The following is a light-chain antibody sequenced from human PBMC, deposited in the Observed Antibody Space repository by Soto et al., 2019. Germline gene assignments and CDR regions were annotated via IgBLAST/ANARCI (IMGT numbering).Light chain of an antibody. CDR3: QQYKNYSSSDT. V-gene: IGKV1-5*01. J-gene: IGKJ2*01. Sequence: DIQVTQSPSTLSASVGDRVKITCRASQYMNSWLAWYQQKPGKAPKRLIYDASSLQRGVPSRFSGSGSGTEFTLTISGLQPHDFATYYCQQYKNYSSSDTFGQGTKLEIK. CDR2: DAS. CDR1: QYMNSW.